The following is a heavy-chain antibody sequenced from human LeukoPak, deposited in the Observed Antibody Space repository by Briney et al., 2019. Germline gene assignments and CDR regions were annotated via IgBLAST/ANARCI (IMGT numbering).Heavy chain of an antibody. CDR2: ISSSSSTI. J-gene: IGHJ4*02. Sequence: GGSLRLSCAASGFTFSSYSMNWVRQAPGKGLEWVSYISSSSSTIYYADSVKGRFTISRDNAKNSLYLQMNSLRAEDTAVYYCAREKGYCSSTSCLYYFDYWGQGTLVTVSS. V-gene: IGHV3-48*01. CDR3: AREKGYCSSTSCLYYFDY. D-gene: IGHD2-2*01. CDR1: GFTFSSYS.